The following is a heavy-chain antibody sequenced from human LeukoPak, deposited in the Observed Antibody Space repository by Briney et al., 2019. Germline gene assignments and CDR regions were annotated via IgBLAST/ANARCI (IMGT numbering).Heavy chain of an antibody. J-gene: IGHJ5*02. CDR1: GFTVSSNY. CDR3: ARSPGYSSSWFAA. V-gene: IGHV3-53*01. Sequence: GGSLRLSCAASGFTVSSNYMTWVRQAPGKGLEWVSVIYSGGSTYYADSVKGRFTISRDNSENTLYLQMNSLRAEDTAVYYCARSPGYSSSWFAAWGQGTLVTVSS. CDR2: IYSGGST. D-gene: IGHD6-19*01.